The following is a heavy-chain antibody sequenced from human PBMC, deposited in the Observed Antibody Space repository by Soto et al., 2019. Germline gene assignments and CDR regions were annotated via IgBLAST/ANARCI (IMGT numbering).Heavy chain of an antibody. D-gene: IGHD3-3*01. CDR2: ISSSSSTI. Sequence: EVQLVESGGGLVQPGGSLRLSCAASGFTFSSYSMNWVRQAPGKGLEWVSYISSSSSTIYYADSVKGRFTISRDNAKNSLYLQMNSRRAEDTAVYYCARATYYDFWSGYQARPRYYMDVWGKGTTVTVSS. CDR1: GFTFSSYS. V-gene: IGHV3-48*01. J-gene: IGHJ6*03. CDR3: ARATYYDFWSGYQARPRYYMDV.